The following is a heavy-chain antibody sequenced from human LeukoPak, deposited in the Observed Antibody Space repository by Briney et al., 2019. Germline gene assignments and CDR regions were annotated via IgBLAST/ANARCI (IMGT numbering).Heavy chain of an antibody. V-gene: IGHV5-51*01. CDR2: IHPGDGDT. CDR3: ARQKYFDY. J-gene: IGHJ4*02. CDR1: GFSFTSNW. Sequence: GDSLKISCKGSGFSFTSNWIGWVRQMPGKGLEWMGLIHPGDGDTRYSPSFQGQVTFSADKSISTIYLQWGSLKASDTAMYYCARQKYFDYWGQGTLVTVSS.